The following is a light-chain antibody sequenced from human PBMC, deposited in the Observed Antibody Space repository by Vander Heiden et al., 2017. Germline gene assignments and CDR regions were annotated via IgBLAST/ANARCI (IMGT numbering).Light chain of an antibody. J-gene: IGLJ2*01. CDR2: TNN. CDR1: SSNIGNNY. V-gene: IGLV1-47*01. Sequence: QSVLTQPPSASGTPGQRVTIPCSGSSSNIGNNYVSWYQQLPGTAPNLLIHTNNQRPSGVPDRFSGSKSGTSASLAISGLRSEDEAQYYCAAWDDSLSGGVFGGGTKLTVL. CDR3: AAWDDSLSGGV.